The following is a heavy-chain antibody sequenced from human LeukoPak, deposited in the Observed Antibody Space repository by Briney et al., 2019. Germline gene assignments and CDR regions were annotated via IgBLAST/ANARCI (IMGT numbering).Heavy chain of an antibody. D-gene: IGHD5-12*01. CDR3: ARQGYSAYEILDY. CDR2: INHSGST. Sequence: SETLSLTCAVYGGSFSGYYWSWIRQPPGKGLEWIGEINHSGSTNYNPSLKSRVTMSLDTSKNQFSLKLSSVTAADTAVYYCARQGYSAYEILDYWGQGTLVTVSS. CDR1: GGSFSGYY. V-gene: IGHV4-34*01. J-gene: IGHJ4*02.